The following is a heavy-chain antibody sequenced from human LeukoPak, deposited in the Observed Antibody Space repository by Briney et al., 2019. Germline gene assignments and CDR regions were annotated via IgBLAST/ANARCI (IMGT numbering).Heavy chain of an antibody. CDR3: ARHSGSYFRNSGYFDY. CDR1: GGSISSSSYY. Sequence: SETLSLTCTVSGGSISSSSYYWRWIRQPPGKGVEWIVSIYYSGSTYYNPSLKSRVTISVDTSKNQSSLKLSSVTAADTAVYYCARHSGSYFRNSGYFDYWGQGTLVTVSS. V-gene: IGHV4-39*01. CDR2: IYYSGST. J-gene: IGHJ4*02. D-gene: IGHD1-26*01.